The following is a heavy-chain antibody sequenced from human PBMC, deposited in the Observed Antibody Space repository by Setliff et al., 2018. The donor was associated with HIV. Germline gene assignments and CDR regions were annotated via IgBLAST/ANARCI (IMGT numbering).Heavy chain of an antibody. CDR2: INPSGGYT. Sequence: ASVKVSCKASGYTFTSFYMHWVRQAPGQGLEWMGIINPSGGYTDYAQKFRDRVTLTTDTSTSTAYMELRSLTSDDTAVYYCARGYCGGGICYSPNWLDPWGQGTLVTVSS. V-gene: IGHV1-46*01. CDR3: ARGYCGGGICYSPNWLDP. D-gene: IGHD2-15*01. J-gene: IGHJ5*02. CDR1: GYTFTSFY.